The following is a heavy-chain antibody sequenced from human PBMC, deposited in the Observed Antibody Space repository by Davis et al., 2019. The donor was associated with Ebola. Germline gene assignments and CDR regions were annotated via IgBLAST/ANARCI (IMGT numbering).Heavy chain of an antibody. CDR2: INSDGSST. D-gene: IGHD3-10*01. Sequence: GESLKISCAASGFTFSSNSMNCVRQAPGKGLVWVSRINSDGSSTSYADSVKGRFTISSDNAKNTLYLQMKRLRAEDTAVYYCARVSLGYYGRWGQETLVTVSS. CDR3: ARVSLGYYGR. J-gene: IGHJ4*02. V-gene: IGHV3-74*01. CDR1: GFTFSSNS.